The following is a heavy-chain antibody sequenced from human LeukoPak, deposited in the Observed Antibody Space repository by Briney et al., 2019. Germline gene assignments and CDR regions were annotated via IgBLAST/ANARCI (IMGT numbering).Heavy chain of an antibody. CDR1: GFTISSYS. V-gene: IGHV3-21*01. Sequence: GGSLRLSCAASGFTISSYSMNWVRQAPGKGLEWVSYISSSSTYIYYADSVKGRFTISRDNAKNSLYLQMNSLRAEDTAVYSCAGLLGSWYSTFDAFDIWGQGTMVTVSS. J-gene: IGHJ3*02. D-gene: IGHD6-13*01. CDR2: ISSSSTYI. CDR3: AGLLGSWYSTFDAFDI.